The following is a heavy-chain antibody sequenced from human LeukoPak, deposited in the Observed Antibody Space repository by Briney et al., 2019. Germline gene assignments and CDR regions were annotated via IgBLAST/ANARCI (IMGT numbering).Heavy chain of an antibody. V-gene: IGHV1-18*01. Sequence: ASVKVSCKASGYTFTSYGISWVRQAPGQGLEWMGWISAYNGNTNYAQKLQGRVTMTTDTSTSTAYMELRSLRSDDTAVYYCARVPTATTIIITYYFDYWGQGTLVTVSS. D-gene: IGHD4-17*01. CDR2: ISAYNGNT. CDR3: ARVPTATTIIITYYFDY. J-gene: IGHJ4*02. CDR1: GYTFTSYG.